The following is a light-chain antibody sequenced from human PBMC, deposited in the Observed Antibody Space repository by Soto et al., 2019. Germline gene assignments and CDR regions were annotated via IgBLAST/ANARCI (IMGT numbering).Light chain of an antibody. CDR3: QQSYSTPIT. J-gene: IGKJ5*01. CDR2: DVS. CDR1: ESVTDY. V-gene: IGKV3-11*01. Sequence: PGERGTLSCRASESVTDYLAWYQQKPGQAPRLLVYDVSNRAAGIPTRFSGGGSGTDFTLTISNVEPEDFATYYCQQSYSTPITFGQGTRLEIK.